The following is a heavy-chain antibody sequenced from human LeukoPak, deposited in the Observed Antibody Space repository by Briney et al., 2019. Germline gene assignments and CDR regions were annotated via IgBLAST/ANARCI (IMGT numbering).Heavy chain of an antibody. CDR2: IYSGGST. V-gene: IGHV3-53*01. Sequence: GGSLRLSCAASGFTVSSNYMSWVRQAPGKGLEWVSVIYSGGSTYYADSVKGRFTISRDNAKNSLYLQMNSLRAEDTAIYYCAREDDWNYEDYWGQGTLVTVSS. CDR1: GFTVSSNY. CDR3: AREDDWNYEDY. J-gene: IGHJ4*02. D-gene: IGHD1-7*01.